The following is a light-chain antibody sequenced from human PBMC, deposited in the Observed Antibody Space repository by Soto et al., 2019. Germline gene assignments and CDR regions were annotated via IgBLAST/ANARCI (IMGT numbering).Light chain of an antibody. J-gene: IGLJ1*01. CDR3: CSYAGGSIYV. CDR1: ISDVGSYNL. V-gene: IGLV2-23*01. Sequence: HSVLTPPSSVTGSLGQSITISCSGTISDVGSYNLISWYQQHPGKAPKVMIYEASKRPSGISDRSSGSKSGNTASLTISGLQAEDEGDYYCCSYAGGSIYVFGTGTKVNVL. CDR2: EAS.